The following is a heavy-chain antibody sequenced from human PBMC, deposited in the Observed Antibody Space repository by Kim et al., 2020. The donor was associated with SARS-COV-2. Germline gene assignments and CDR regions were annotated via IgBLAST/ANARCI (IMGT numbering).Heavy chain of an antibody. CDR3: ARLERWRLHFDY. CDR1: GGSISSSSFY. V-gene: IGHV4-39*01. D-gene: IGHD3-3*01. J-gene: IGHJ4*02. CDR2: IHFSGGT. Sequence: SETLSLTCTVSGGSISSSSFYWGWIRQPPGKGLEWIGTIHFSGGTYYRSSLQSRVTISVDTSKNQFSLNLASVTAADTAVYYCARLERWRLHFDYWGQGT.